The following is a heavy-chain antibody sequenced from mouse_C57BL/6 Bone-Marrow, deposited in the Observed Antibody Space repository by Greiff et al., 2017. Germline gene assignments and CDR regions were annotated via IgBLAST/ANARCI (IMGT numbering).Heavy chain of an antibody. Sequence: VNVVESGAELVRPGASVTLSCKASGYTFTDYEMHWVKQTPVHGLEWIGAIDPETGGTAYNQKFKGKAILTADKSSSTAYMELRRLTSEDSAVYYCTRIGIYYNFDYWGQGTTLTVSS. D-gene: IGHD2-1*01. V-gene: IGHV1-15*01. J-gene: IGHJ2*01. CDR1: GYTFTDYE. CDR2: IDPETGGT. CDR3: TRIGIYYNFDY.